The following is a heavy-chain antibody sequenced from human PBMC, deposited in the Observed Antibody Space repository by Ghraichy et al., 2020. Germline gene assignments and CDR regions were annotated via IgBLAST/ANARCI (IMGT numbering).Heavy chain of an antibody. CDR3: ARRTSYWYFDL. V-gene: IGHV1-2*06. J-gene: IGHJ2*01. CDR1: GYTFIDYY. CDR2: INPNSGGT. Sequence: ASVKVSCKASGYTFIDYYIHCVRQAPVPVLEWMGRINPNSGGTNSAQKFQGRVTMTMDTSISTAYIELSSLTSDDTAVYYCARRTSYWYFDLWGRGTLVTVSS.